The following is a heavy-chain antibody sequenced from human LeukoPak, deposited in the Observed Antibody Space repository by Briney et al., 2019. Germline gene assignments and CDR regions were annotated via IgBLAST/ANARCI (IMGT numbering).Heavy chain of an antibody. Sequence: GASVKVSCKASGYTFTGYYMHRVRQAPGKGLEWMGGFDPEDGETIFAQKFQGRVTMTEDTSTDTAYMELSSLRSEDTAVYYCATDARRDGSYFGYWGQGTLVIVSS. J-gene: IGHJ4*02. CDR3: ATDARRDGSYFGY. D-gene: IGHD3-10*01. CDR1: GYTFTGYY. V-gene: IGHV1-24*01. CDR2: FDPEDGET.